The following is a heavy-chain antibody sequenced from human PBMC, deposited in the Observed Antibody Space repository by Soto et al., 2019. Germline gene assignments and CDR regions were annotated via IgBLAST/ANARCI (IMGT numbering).Heavy chain of an antibody. CDR2: MSGSGGST. CDR3: AKCFEFMVRGVIDY. Sequence: GGSLRLSCAASGFTFSSYAMSWVRQAPGKGLEWASGMSGSGGSTYYADSVKGRFTISRDNSKNTLYLQMNSLRAEDTAVYYCAKCFEFMVRGVIDYWGQGTLVTVSS. CDR1: GFTFSSYA. J-gene: IGHJ4*02. D-gene: IGHD3-10*01. V-gene: IGHV3-23*01.